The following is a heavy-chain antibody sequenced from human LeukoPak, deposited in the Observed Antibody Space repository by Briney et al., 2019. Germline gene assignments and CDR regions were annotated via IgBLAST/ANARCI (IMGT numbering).Heavy chain of an antibody. J-gene: IGHJ3*01. V-gene: IGHV4-39*02. CDR2: IYYSGST. D-gene: IGHD4-17*01. CDR3: ARDRTPKYGNDAFDV. Sequence: SETLSLTCTVSGGSISSSSYYWGWIRQPPGKGLEWIGSIYYSGSTYYNPSLKSRVTISVDTSKNQFSLKLSSVTAADTAVYYCARDRTPKYGNDAFDVWGQGTMVTVSS. CDR1: GGSISSSSYY.